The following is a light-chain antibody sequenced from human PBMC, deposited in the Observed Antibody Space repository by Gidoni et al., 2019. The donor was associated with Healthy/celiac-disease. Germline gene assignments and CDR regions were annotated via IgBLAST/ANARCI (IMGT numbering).Light chain of an antibody. J-gene: IGLJ1*01. V-gene: IGLV2-14*03. CDR2: DVS. CDR1: TSDVGAYDY. CDR3: CSYTSSDTLTYV. Sequence: QSALTQPASVSGSPGQSVTISCSGTTSDVGAYDYVSWHQQHPGKAPKLIIYDVSYRPSGVSNRFSASKSGNTASLTISGLQADDEADYYCCSYTSSDTLTYVFGSGTTVTVL.